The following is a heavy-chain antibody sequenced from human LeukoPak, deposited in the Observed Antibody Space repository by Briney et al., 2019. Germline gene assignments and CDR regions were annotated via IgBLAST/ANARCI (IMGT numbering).Heavy chain of an antibody. J-gene: IGHJ4*02. V-gene: IGHV3-74*01. CDR2: INTDGSST. D-gene: IGHD3-10*01. CDR1: GFTFSSYW. CDR3: ARGKYYYGSGSHDY. Sequence: GGSLRLSCAASGFTFSSYWMHWVRQAPGKGLVWVSRINTDGSSTSYADSVKGRFTISRDNAKNSLYLQMNSLRAEDTAVYYCARGKYYYGSGSHDYWGQGTLVTVSS.